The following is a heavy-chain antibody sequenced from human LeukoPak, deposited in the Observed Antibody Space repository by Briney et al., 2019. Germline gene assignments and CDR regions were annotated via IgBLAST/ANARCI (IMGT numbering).Heavy chain of an antibody. V-gene: IGHV4-39*07. Sequence: SETLSLTCTVSSGSISSSSYYWGWIRQPPGKGLEWIGSIYYSGSTYYNPSLKSRVTISVDTSKNQFSLKLSSVTAADTAVYYCARVAIVGATPYYFDYWGQGTLVTVSS. CDR3: ARVAIVGATPYYFDY. CDR2: IYYSGST. CDR1: SGSISSSSYY. J-gene: IGHJ4*02. D-gene: IGHD1-26*01.